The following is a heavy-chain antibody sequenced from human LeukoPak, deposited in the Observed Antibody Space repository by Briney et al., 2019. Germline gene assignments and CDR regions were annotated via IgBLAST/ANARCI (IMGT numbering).Heavy chain of an antibody. CDR2: ISGSGGST. V-gene: IGHV3-23*01. CDR1: GFTFSSYA. D-gene: IGHD6-13*01. Sequence: PGGSLRLSCAASGFTFSSYAMSWVRHAPGKGLEWVSAISGSGGSTYYADPVKGRFTISRDNSKNTLYLQMNSLRAEDTAVYYCAKALSSSWYQPIDHWGQGTLVTVSS. CDR3: AKALSSSWYQPIDH. J-gene: IGHJ4*02.